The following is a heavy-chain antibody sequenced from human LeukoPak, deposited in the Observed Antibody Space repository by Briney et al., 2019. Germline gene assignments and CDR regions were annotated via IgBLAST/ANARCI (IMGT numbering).Heavy chain of an antibody. J-gene: IGHJ4*02. D-gene: IGHD1-1*01. V-gene: IGHV3-72*01. CDR3: TRVISGTTSYFDY. CDR1: GYTFTDHY. CDR2: ARNKAYSYST. Sequence: GGSLRLSCAGSGYTFTDHYIDWVRQAQGKGLEWVGRARNKAYSYSTVYAAAVKDRFTFSRDDSKNSVYLQMNNLKSEDTAVYYCTRVISGTTSYFDYWGQGTLVTVSP.